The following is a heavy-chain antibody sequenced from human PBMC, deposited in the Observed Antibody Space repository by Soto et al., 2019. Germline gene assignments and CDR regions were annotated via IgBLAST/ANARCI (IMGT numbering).Heavy chain of an antibody. V-gene: IGHV4-31*03. CDR1: GGSISSGGYY. CDR2: IYYSGST. Sequence: SETLSLTCTVSGGSISSGGYYWSWIRQHPGKGLEWIGYIYYSGSTYYNPSLKSRVTISVDTSKNQFSLKLSSVTAADTAVYYCARSPLFRGSSSLFDYWGQGTLVTVSS. D-gene: IGHD6-6*01. CDR3: ARSPLFRGSSSLFDY. J-gene: IGHJ4*02.